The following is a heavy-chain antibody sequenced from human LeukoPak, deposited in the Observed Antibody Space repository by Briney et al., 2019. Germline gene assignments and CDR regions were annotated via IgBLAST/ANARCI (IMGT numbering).Heavy chain of an antibody. CDR2: IYYTGST. V-gene: IGHV4-59*08. Sequence: SETLSLTCSVSGGSISGYYWSWMRQPPGKGLEWIGYIYYTGSTNYNPSLKSRVTISVDTSMNQFSLKLSSVTAADTAVYYCARGLSSSSWYNWFDPWGQGTLVIVSS. D-gene: IGHD6-13*01. J-gene: IGHJ5*02. CDR3: ARGLSSSSWYNWFDP. CDR1: GGSISGYY.